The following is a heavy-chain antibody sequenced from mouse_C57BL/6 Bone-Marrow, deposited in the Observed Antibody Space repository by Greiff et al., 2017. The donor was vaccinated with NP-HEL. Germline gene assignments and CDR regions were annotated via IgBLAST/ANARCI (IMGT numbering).Heavy chain of an antibody. V-gene: IGHV1-82*01. CDR1: GYAFSSSW. CDR2: IYPGDGDT. Sequence: QVQLQQSGPELVKPGASVKISCKASGYAFSSSWMNWVKQRPGKGLEWIGRIYPGDGDTNYNGKFKGKATLTADKSSSTAYMQLSSLTSEDSAVYFCARNKRVYYSNFDFDYWGQGTTLTVSS. J-gene: IGHJ2*01. CDR3: ARNKRVYYSNFDFDY. D-gene: IGHD2-5*01.